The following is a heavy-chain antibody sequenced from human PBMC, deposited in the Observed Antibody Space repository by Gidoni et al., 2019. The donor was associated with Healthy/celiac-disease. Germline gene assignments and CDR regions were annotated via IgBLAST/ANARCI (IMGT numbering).Heavy chain of an antibody. Sequence: EVQLVESGGGLVQPGGSMRLSCAASGFTFSSYPLSCVRQAPGKGLEWVSAISGSGGSTYYADSVKGRFTISRDNSKNTLYLQMNSLRAEDTAVYYCAKILVTGYYYDSSGYYHWVFDYWGQGTLVTVSS. D-gene: IGHD3-22*01. CDR1: GFTFSSYP. J-gene: IGHJ4*02. V-gene: IGHV3-23*04. CDR3: AKILVTGYYYDSSGYYHWVFDY. CDR2: ISGSGGST.